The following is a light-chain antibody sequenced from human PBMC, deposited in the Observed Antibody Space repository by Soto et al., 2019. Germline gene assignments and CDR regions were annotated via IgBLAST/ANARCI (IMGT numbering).Light chain of an antibody. J-gene: IGKJ2*01. CDR1: QSISSW. V-gene: IGKV1-5*01. Sequence: DLQMTQSPSTLSASVGDRVTITCRARQSISSWLAWYQRKPGKAPKLLIYDASSVESGVPSRFSGSGSGTEFTLTISSLQPDDFATYYCQQYNSYPYTFGQGTKLEIK. CDR3: QQYNSYPYT. CDR2: DAS.